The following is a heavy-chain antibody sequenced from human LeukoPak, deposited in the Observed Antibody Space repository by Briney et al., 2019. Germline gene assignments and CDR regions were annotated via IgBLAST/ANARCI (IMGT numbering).Heavy chain of an antibody. Sequence: SETLSLTCAVYGGSFSGYYWSWIRQPPGKGLEWIGEINHSGSTNYNPSLKSRVTISVDTFKNQFSLKLRSVTAADTAVYYCARGTLGGRYDAFDIWGQGTMVIISS. V-gene: IGHV4-34*01. CDR3: ARGTLGGRYDAFDI. CDR1: GGSFSGYY. J-gene: IGHJ3*02. CDR2: INHSGST. D-gene: IGHD3-9*01.